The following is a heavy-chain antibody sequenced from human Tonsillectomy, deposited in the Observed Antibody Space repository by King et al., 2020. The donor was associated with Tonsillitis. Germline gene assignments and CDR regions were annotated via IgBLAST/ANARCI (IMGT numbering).Heavy chain of an antibody. CDR2: ISHRGDST. V-gene: IGHV3-23*04. CDR3: AKPSGSWFDY. Sequence: LVESGGGLVQPGGSLRLSCAASGFTFSSYAMSWVRQAPGKGLEWVSGISHRGDSTYYRDSVKGRFTISRDNSKNTLYLQMNSLRAEDTAVYYCAKPSGSWFDYWGQGSLLTVSS. D-gene: IGHD6-13*01. J-gene: IGHJ4*02. CDR1: GFTFSSYA.